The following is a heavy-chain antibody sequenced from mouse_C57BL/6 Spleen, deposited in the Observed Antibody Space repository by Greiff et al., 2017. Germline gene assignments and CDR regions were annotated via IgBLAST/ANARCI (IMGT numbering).Heavy chain of an antibody. CDR1: GYNIKDDY. V-gene: IGHV14-4*01. CDR2: IDPENGDT. J-gene: IGHJ3*01. CDR3: TPIYSAWFAY. Sequence: EVQLQQSGAELVRPGASVKLSCTASGYNIKDDYMHWVKQRPEQGLEWIGWIDPENGDTEYASKFQGKATVTADKSSNTAYLQLSRLTSEDTAVYYCTPIYSAWFAYGGQGTLVTVSA. D-gene: IGHD2-1*01.